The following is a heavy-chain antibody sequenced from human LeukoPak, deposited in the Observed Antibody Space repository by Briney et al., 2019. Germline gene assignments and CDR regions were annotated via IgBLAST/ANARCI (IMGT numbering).Heavy chain of an antibody. J-gene: IGHJ6*03. Sequence: PSETLSLTCTVSGGSISSGGYYWSWIRQPAGKGLEWIGRIYTSGSTNYNPSLKSRVTMSVDTSRNEFSLKLSSVTAADTAVYYCARSVATTYAGYYYYYMDVWGKGTTVTVSS. CDR2: IYTSGST. V-gene: IGHV4-61*02. CDR3: ARSVATTYAGYYYYYMDV. CDR1: GGSISSGGYY. D-gene: IGHD5-12*01.